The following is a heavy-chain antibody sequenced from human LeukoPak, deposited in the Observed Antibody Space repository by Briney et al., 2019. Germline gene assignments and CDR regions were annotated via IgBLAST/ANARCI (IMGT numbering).Heavy chain of an antibody. Sequence: GGSLTLSCAASGFTFSSFAMHWVRQAPGKGLEWVAVISYDGSNKYYADSVKGRFTISRDNSKNTLYLQMNSLRAEDTAVYYCARDEFHYYYGMDVWGQGTTVTVSS. CDR3: ARDEFHYYYGMDV. CDR1: GFTFSSFA. CDR2: ISYDGSNK. D-gene: IGHD3-10*01. V-gene: IGHV3-30-3*01. J-gene: IGHJ6*02.